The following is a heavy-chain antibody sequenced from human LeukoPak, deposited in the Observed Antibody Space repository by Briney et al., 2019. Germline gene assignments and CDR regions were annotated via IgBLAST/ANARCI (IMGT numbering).Heavy chain of an antibody. D-gene: IGHD1-26*01. CDR3: ARVRDSGRWGAFDI. V-gene: IGHV3-30-3*01. J-gene: IGHJ3*02. CDR1: GFTFSSYA. Sequence: GGSLRLSCAASGFTFSSYAIHWVRQAPGKGLEWVTLISYDGSNKYYADSVKGRFTISRDNSKNTLYLQMNSLRPEDTAVYYCARVRDSGRWGAFDIWGQGTMVTVCS. CDR2: ISYDGSNK.